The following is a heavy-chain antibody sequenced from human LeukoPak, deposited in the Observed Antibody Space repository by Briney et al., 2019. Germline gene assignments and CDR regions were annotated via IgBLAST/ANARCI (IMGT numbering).Heavy chain of an antibody. V-gene: IGHV1-8*02. D-gene: IGHD3-10*01. J-gene: IGHJ4*02. Sequence: ASVKVSCKASGYTFTGYYMHWVRQAPGQGLEWMGWMNPNSGNTGYAQKFQGRVTMTRNTSISTAYMELSSLRSEDTAVYYCARGEGTYYYGSGSPYWGQGTLVTVSS. CDR3: ARGEGTYYYGSGSPY. CDR1: GYTFTGYY. CDR2: MNPNSGNT.